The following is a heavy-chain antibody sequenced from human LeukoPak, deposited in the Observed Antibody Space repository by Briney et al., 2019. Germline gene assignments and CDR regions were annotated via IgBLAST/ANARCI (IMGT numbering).Heavy chain of an antibody. D-gene: IGHD3-22*01. J-gene: IGHJ4*02. CDR2: ISYDGSNK. CDR1: GFTFSSYG. CDR3: ARGASRNYYDSSGYRLLFDY. Sequence: GGSLRLSCAASGFTFSSYGMHWVRQAPGKGLEWVAVISYDGSNKYYADSVKGRFTISRDNSKNTVYLQMNSLRAEDTAVYYCARGASRNYYDSSGYRLLFDYWGQGTLVTVSS. V-gene: IGHV3-30*03.